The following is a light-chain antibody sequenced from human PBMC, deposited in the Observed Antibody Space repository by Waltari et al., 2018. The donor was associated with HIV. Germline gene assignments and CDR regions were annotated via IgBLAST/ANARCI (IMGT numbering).Light chain of an antibody. J-gene: IGKJ5*01. Sequence: DIGVTQSTDSLAVSLGERAAINCNSSQGVLRNVQKKNYLAWVQQKPGQPPKLLSDCASNRESGVPDRFSGSGSGTDFTLTISSLQAEDWAVYYCQQYYSPPSTCGQGTRLEIK. CDR3: QQYYSPPST. V-gene: IGKV4-1*01. CDR1: QGVLRNVQKKNY. CDR2: CAS.